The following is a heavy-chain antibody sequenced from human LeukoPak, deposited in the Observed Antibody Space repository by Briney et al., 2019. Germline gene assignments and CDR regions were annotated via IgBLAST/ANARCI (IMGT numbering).Heavy chain of an antibody. V-gene: IGHV4-59*01. CDR3: ARARYCSSTSCYGAFDI. CDR1: GGSISSYY. D-gene: IGHD2-2*01. CDR2: IYYSGST. Sequence: SETLSLTCTVSGGSISSYYWSWIRQPPGKGLEWIGYIYYSGSTNYNPSLKSRVTISVDTSKNQFSLKLSSATAADTAVYYCARARYCSSTSCYGAFDIWGQGTMVTVSS. J-gene: IGHJ3*02.